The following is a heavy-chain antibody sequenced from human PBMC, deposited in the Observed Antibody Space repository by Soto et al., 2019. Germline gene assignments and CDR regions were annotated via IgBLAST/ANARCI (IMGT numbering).Heavy chain of an antibody. D-gene: IGHD3-22*01. J-gene: IGHJ6*02. CDR1: GYTFTSYG. CDR2: ISAYNGNT. Sequence: GAPVKVSCKASGYTFTSYGISWVRQAPGQGLEWMGWISAYNGNTNYAPKLQGRVTKTTDTSTSTAYMELMSLRSDDTAVYYCARLPITMIVVVISPYGMGVWGQGTMVTVSS. V-gene: IGHV1-18*04. CDR3: ARLPITMIVVVISPYGMGV.